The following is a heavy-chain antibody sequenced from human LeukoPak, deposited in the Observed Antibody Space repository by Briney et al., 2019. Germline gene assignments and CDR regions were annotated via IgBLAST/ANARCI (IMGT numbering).Heavy chain of an antibody. J-gene: IGHJ4*02. V-gene: IGHV1-2*02. Sequence: ASVKVSCKASGGTFSSYAISWVRQAPGQGLEWMGWINPNSGGTNYAQKFQGRVTMTRDTSISTAYMELSRLRSDDTAVYYCAKAYSGYEQVDYWGQGTLVTVSS. D-gene: IGHD5-12*01. CDR1: GGTFSSYA. CDR3: AKAYSGYEQVDY. CDR2: INPNSGGT.